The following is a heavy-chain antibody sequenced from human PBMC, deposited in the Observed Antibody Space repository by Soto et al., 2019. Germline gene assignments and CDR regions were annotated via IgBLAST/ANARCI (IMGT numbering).Heavy chain of an antibody. D-gene: IGHD5-12*01. J-gene: IGHJ4*02. V-gene: IGHV3-23*01. CDR1: GFSFSNYG. CDR2: ITKTGRST. CDR3: AKDGARVATISTPDH. Sequence: GGSLRLSCATSGFSFSNYGMNWVRQAPGKGLEWVSGITKTGRSTFIADSVRGRFTISRDNGKNTLYLQMNSLRSEDTAVYYCAKDGARVATISTPDHWGQGTLVTVSS.